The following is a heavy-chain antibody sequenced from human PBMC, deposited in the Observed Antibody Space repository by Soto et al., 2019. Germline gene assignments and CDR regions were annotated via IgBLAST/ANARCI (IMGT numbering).Heavy chain of an antibody. V-gene: IGHV4-59*01. CDR1: GGSISSYY. D-gene: IGHD2-15*01. CDR2: IYYSGST. CDR3: ASALYCSGGSCSFDP. Sequence: SETLSLTCTVSGGSISSYYWSWIRQPPGKGLEWIGYIYYSGSTSYNPSLKSRVTISMDTSKNQFSLKLTSVTAADTAVYYCASALYCSGGSCSFDPWGQGTLVTVSS. J-gene: IGHJ5*02.